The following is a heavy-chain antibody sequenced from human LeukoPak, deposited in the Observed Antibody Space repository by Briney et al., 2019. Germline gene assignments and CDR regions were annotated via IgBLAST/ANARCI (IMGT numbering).Heavy chain of an antibody. V-gene: IGHV3-64*04. CDR3: ARAGGDYGDGYAYFDY. Sequence: GGSLRLSCSASGFTFSSYTMHWVRQAPGNGLEYVSAISSNGGSTNYADSVKGRFTISRDNSKNTLYLQMNSLRAEDTALYYCARAGGDYGDGYAYFDYWGQGTLVTVSS. CDR1: GFTFSSYT. CDR2: ISSNGGST. D-gene: IGHD4-17*01. J-gene: IGHJ4*02.